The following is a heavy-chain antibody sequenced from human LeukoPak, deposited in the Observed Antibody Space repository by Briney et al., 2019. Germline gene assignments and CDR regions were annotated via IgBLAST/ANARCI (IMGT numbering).Heavy chain of an antibody. D-gene: IGHD2-2*01. Sequence: SGPTLVKPTQTLTLTCTFSGFSLSTSGVGVGWIRQPPGKALEWLALIYWDDDKRYSPSLKSRLTITTDTSTNQVVLTMTNMDPVDTATYYFEHRRKLNCSSTSCYVFYWGQGTLVTVSS. CDR3: EHRRKLNCSSTSCYVFY. CDR1: GFSLSTSGVG. J-gene: IGHJ4*02. V-gene: IGHV2-5*02. CDR2: IYWDDDK.